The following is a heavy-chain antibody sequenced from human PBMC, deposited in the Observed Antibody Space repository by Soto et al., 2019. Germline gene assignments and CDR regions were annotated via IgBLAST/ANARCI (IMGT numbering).Heavy chain of an antibody. Sequence: QVQLQESGPGLVKPSETLSLTCTVSGGSISSYYWSWIRQPPGKGLEWIGYIYYSGSTNYNPSLKSRVTISVDTSKNQFSLKLSSVTAADTAVYYYARHGNDYGDYVYFDYWGQGTLVTVSS. CDR2: IYYSGST. J-gene: IGHJ4*02. CDR1: GGSISSYY. V-gene: IGHV4-59*08. CDR3: ARHGNDYGDYVYFDY. D-gene: IGHD4-17*01.